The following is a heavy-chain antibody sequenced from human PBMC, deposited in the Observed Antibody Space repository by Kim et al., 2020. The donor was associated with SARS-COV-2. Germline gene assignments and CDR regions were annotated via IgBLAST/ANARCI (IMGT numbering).Heavy chain of an antibody. Sequence: GGSLRLSCAASGFTFSSYAMSWVRQAPGKGLEWVSAISGSGGSTYYADSVKGRLTISRDNSKNTLYLQMNSLRAEDTAVYYCAKPEGYCSGGSCYGDAFDIWGQGTMVTVSS. D-gene: IGHD2-15*01. CDR2: ISGSGGST. CDR1: GFTFSSYA. CDR3: AKPEGYCSGGSCYGDAFDI. V-gene: IGHV3-23*01. J-gene: IGHJ3*02.